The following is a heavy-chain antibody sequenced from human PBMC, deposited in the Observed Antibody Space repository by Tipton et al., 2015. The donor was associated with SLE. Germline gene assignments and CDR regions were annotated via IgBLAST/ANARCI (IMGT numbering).Heavy chain of an antibody. V-gene: IGHV3-48*03. CDR3: ARARRGGSSWFDY. CDR2: ISSSGTTI. Sequence: SLRLSCAASGFTFTSYAMNWVRQAPGKGLEWVSYISSSGTTIYYADSVKGRFTISRDNAKNSLYLQMNSLRAEDTAVYYCARARRGGSSWFDYWGQGTLVTVSS. J-gene: IGHJ4*02. D-gene: IGHD6-13*01. CDR1: GFTFTSYA.